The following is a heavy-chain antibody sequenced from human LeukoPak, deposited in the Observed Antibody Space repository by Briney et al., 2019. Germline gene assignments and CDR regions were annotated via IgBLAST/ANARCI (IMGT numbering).Heavy chain of an antibody. J-gene: IGHJ3*02. CDR3: ARGYGSFGAFDI. V-gene: IGHV3-23*01. Sequence: GGSLRLSCAASGFTFSIYAMSWVRQAPGKGLEWVSAISGSRGSTYYADSVKGRFTISRDNSKNTLYLQMNSLRAEDTAVYYCARGYGSFGAFDIWGQGTMVTVSS. D-gene: IGHD3-10*01. CDR2: ISGSRGST. CDR1: GFTFSIYA.